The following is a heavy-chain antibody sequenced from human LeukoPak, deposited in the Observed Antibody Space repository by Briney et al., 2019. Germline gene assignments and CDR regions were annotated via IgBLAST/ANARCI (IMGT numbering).Heavy chain of an antibody. J-gene: IGHJ1*01. D-gene: IGHD3/OR15-3a*01. CDR3: ARGHESSPSYDF. V-gene: IGHV1-2*02. CDR1: GYTSIDYY. Sequence: ASVKVSCKTSGYTSIDYYVLWVRQAPGRGLEWLGWINSNSGGTKYAQEFQGRVTMTRDTSTTTAYMELSGLRSDDTAVYYCARGHESSPSYDFWGQGTLVTVSS. CDR2: INSNSGGT.